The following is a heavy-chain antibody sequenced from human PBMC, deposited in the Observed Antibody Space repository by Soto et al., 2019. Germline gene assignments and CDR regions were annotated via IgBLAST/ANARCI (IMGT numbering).Heavy chain of an antibody. CDR2: IDPSDSYT. J-gene: IGHJ6*02. D-gene: IGHD6-6*01. Sequence: PGESLKISCKGSGYSFTSYWISWVRQMPGKGLEWMGRIDPSDSYTNYSPSFQGHVTISADKSISTACLQWSSLKASDTAMYYCAREEYSSTNYYYYGMDVWGQGTTVTVSS. CDR1: GYSFTSYW. CDR3: AREEYSSTNYYYYGMDV. V-gene: IGHV5-10-1*01.